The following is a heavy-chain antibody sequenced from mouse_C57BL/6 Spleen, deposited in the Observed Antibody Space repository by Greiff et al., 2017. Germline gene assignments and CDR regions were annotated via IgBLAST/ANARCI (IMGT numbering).Heavy chain of an antibody. J-gene: IGHJ4*01. V-gene: IGHV3-6*01. CDR3: ARVYYGSSPYYYAMDY. CDR1: GYSITSGYY. Sequence: ESGPGLVKPSQSLSLTCSVTGYSITSGYYWNWIRQFPGNKLEWMGYISYDGSNNYNPSLKNRISITRDTSKNQFFLKLNSVTTEDTATYYCARVYYGSSPYYYAMDYWGQGTSVTVSS. D-gene: IGHD1-1*01. CDR2: ISYDGSN.